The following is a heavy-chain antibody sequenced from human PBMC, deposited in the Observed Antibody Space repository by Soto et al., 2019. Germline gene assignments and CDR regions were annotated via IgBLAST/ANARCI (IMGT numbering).Heavy chain of an antibody. Sequence: EAQLVASGGGLVQPGRSLRLSCAASGFTFDDFAMHWVRQAPGRGLEWVSGINWSGGSSGYSDSVKGRFTISRDNAKNSPYLEMNSLRVEDTALFYCVKANDQQLVEGGPFDMWGQGTMVTVSS. V-gene: IGHV3-9*01. CDR3: VKANDQQLVEGGPFDM. J-gene: IGHJ3*02. CDR2: INWSGGSS. D-gene: IGHD6-13*01. CDR1: GFTFDDFA.